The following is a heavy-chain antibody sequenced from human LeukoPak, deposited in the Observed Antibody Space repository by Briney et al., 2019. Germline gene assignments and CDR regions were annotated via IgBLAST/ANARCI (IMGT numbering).Heavy chain of an antibody. V-gene: IGHV3-15*01. CDR3: TIDYDYAWGSYRLGF. CDR1: GFTFTNAW. J-gene: IGHJ4*02. D-gene: IGHD3-16*02. Sequence: PGGSLRLSCAASGFTFTNAWMSWGRQAPGKGLEWGGRIKSKTDGGTTEYAAPVKGRFTITRDDSKDTLYLQMNNLKPEDTGVYYCTIDYDYAWGSYRLGFWGQGSLVTVSS. CDR2: IKSKTDGGTT.